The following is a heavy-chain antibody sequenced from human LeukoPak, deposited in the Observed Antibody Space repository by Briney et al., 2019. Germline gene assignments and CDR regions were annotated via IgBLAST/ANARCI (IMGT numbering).Heavy chain of an antibody. J-gene: IGHJ4*02. CDR3: ARVTGDSNGYKSPSLDY. CDR2: IYDTGST. D-gene: IGHD5-18*01. CDR1: GGSINFGGYY. V-gene: IGHV4-30-2*01. Sequence: SETLSLTCTVSGGSINFGGYYWSWVRQPPGKGLEWIGYIYDTGSTYYNPSFKTRVTISMDRSKNQFSLKLSSVTAADTAVYYCARVTGDSNGYKSPSLDYWGQGTLVTVSS.